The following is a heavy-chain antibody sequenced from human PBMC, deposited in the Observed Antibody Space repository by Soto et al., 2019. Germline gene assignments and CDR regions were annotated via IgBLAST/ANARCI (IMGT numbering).Heavy chain of an antibody. CDR1: GYTFTTYY. Sequence: GASVKVSCKASGYTFTTYYVHWVRQAPGQGLEWMGIINPSGGTTDYAQKFQGRVTMTRDTSTSTVYMELSSLRSEDTAVYYCARGDSYERSGYCLDNWGQGTLVTVSS. CDR2: INPSGGTT. D-gene: IGHD3-22*01. V-gene: IGHV1-46*01. CDR3: ARGDSYERSGYCLDN. J-gene: IGHJ4*02.